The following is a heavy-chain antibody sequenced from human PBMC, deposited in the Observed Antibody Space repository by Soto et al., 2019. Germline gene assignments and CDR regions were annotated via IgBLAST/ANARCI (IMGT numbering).Heavy chain of an antibody. V-gene: IGHV3-9*01. CDR1: GFTFDDYA. CDR2: ISWNRGSI. CDR3: AKDLGYCSGGSCYGLGY. J-gene: IGHJ4*02. D-gene: IGHD2-15*01. Sequence: GGSLRLSCAASGFTFDDYAMHWVRQAPGKGLEWVSGISWNRGSIGYADSVKGRFTISRDNAKNSLYLQMNSLRAEDTALYYCAKDLGYCSGGSCYGLGYWGQGTLVTVSS.